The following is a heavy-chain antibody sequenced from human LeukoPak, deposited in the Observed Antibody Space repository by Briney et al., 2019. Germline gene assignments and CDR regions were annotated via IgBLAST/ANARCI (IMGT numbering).Heavy chain of an antibody. CDR1: GGSISSYY. V-gene: IGHV4-59*12. CDR3: AREGVRGVSNWFDP. CDR2: IYYSGST. D-gene: IGHD3-10*01. J-gene: IGHJ5*02. Sequence: SETLSLTCTVSGGSISSYYWSWIRQPPGKGLEWIGYIYYSGSTNYNPSLKSRVTMSVDTSKNQFSLELISVTAADTAVYYCAREGVRGVSNWFDPWGQGTLVTVSS.